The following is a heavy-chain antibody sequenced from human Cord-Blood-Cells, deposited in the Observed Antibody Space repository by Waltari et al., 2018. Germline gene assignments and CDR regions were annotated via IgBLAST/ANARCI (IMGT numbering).Heavy chain of an antibody. D-gene: IGHD3-9*01. Sequence: QVQLVQSGAEVKKPGSSVKVSCKASGGTFSSYAISWVRQAPGQGLEWMGGIIPIFGTANYAQKSQGRVTITADESTSTAYMELSSLRSEDTAVYYCARGPPANYDILTGCFDYWGQGTLVTVSS. CDR3: ARGPPANYDILTGCFDY. CDR2: IIPIFGTA. V-gene: IGHV1-69*01. J-gene: IGHJ4*02. CDR1: GGTFSSYA.